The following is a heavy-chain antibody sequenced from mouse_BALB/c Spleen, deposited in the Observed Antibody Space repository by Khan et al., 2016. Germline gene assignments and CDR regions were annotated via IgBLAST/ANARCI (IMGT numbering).Heavy chain of an antibody. Sequence: EVKLLESGGGLVQPGGSLKLSCAASGFDFSRYWMSWVRQAPGKGLEWIGEINPDSSTINYTPSLKDKFIISRDNAKNTLYLQMSKVRSEDTSLYYCARLYYYGSSDYWRQGTTLTVSS. CDR2: INPDSSTI. V-gene: IGHV4-1*02. J-gene: IGHJ2*01. D-gene: IGHD1-1*01. CDR3: ARLYYYGSSDY. CDR1: GFDFSRYW.